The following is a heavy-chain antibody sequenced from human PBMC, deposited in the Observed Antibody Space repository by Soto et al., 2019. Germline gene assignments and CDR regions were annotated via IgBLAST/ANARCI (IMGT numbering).Heavy chain of an antibody. CDR3: ASRPGNGYNR. J-gene: IGHJ4*02. CDR2: IIPIFNTP. V-gene: IGHV1-69*01. CDR1: GGSFSNSA. D-gene: IGHD5-12*01. Sequence: QVQLVQSGAELKKPGSSVKVSCKSSGGSFSNSAVTWVRQAPGQGLEWMGGIIPIFNTPNYAQKFQGRVAFTADDSTATAYMELTSLTSEDTAVYYCASRPGNGYNRWGQGTLVTVSS.